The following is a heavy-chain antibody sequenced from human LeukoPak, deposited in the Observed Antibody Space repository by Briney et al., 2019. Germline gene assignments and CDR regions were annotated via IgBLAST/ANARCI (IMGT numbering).Heavy chain of an antibody. CDR3: ARGRLWYYYDSSGNRRWFDP. J-gene: IGHJ5*02. CDR2: IYHSGRT. Sequence: SETLSLTCTVSGYSISSGYYWGWIRQPPGKGLEWIGSIYHSGRTFYNPSLKSRVTISVDTSKNQFSLKLSSVTAADTAVYYCARGRLWYYYDSSGNRRWFDPWGQGTLVTVSS. D-gene: IGHD3-22*01. CDR1: GYSISSGYY. V-gene: IGHV4-38-2*02.